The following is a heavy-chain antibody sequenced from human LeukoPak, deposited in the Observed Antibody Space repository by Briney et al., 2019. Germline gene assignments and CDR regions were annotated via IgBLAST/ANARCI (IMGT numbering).Heavy chain of an antibody. Sequence: GRSLRLSCAASGFTFSSYAMHWVRQAPGKGLEWVAVISYDTSNKYYADSVKGRFTISRDNSKNTLYLQMNSLRAEDTAVYYCVRAGGYSYGDLSFDYWGQGTLVAVSS. CDR3: VRAGGYSYGDLSFDY. CDR2: ISYDTSNK. CDR1: GFTFSSYA. J-gene: IGHJ4*02. V-gene: IGHV3-30*04. D-gene: IGHD5-18*01.